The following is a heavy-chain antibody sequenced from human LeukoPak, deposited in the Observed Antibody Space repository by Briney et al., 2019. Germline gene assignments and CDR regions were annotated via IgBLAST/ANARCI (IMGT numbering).Heavy chain of an antibody. CDR2: IIPIFGTA. J-gene: IGHJ4*02. Sequence: SVRVSCKASGGTFSSYAISWVRQAPGQGLEWMGGIIPIFGTANYAQKFQGRVTITADESTSTAYMELSSLRSEDTAVYYCARGYCSGGSCYSDLLVYFDYWGQGTLVTVSS. CDR3: ARGYCSGGSCYSDLLVYFDY. D-gene: IGHD2-15*01. CDR1: GGTFSSYA. V-gene: IGHV1-69*01.